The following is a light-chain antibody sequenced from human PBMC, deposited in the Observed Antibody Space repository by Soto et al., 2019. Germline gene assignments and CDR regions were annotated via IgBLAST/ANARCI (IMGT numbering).Light chain of an antibody. V-gene: IGLV2-14*01. CDR2: NVN. Sequence: QSALTQSASVSGSPGQSITISCTGTSSDVGNYNYVSWYQQHPGEVPKLIIFNVNNRPSGVSNRFSGSKSGNTASLTISGLQAEDEADYYCSSCKSSTTYVFGTGTKVTVL. CDR1: SSDVGNYNY. CDR3: SSCKSSTTYV. J-gene: IGLJ1*01.